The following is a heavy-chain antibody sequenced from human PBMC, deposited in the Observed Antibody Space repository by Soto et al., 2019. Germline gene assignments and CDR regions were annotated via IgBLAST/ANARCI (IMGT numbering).Heavy chain of an antibody. Sequence: GESLKISCKGSGYSFTSYWISWVRQMPGKGLEWMGRIDPSDSYTNYSPSFQGHVTISADKSISTAYLQWSSLKASDTAMYYCARHGAIAARPTTYYYYYGMDVCGQRTTLTVSS. D-gene: IGHD6-6*01. CDR3: ARHGAIAARPTTYYYYYGMDV. V-gene: IGHV5-10-1*01. CDR2: IDPSDSYT. J-gene: IGHJ6*02. CDR1: GYSFTSYW.